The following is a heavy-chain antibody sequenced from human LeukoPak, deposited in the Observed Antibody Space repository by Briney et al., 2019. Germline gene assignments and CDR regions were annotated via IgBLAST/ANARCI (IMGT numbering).Heavy chain of an antibody. Sequence: GASVKVPCKASGGTFSSYAISWVRQAPGQGLEWMGMTNPSRGSTSYAQKFQGGLTMTRDTSTSTVYMELSSLRSEDTAVYYCTRGVQLERRYYNWFDPWGQGTLVTVSS. D-gene: IGHD1-1*01. CDR3: TRGVQLERRYYNWFDP. V-gene: IGHV1-46*01. J-gene: IGHJ5*02. CDR2: TNPSRGST. CDR1: GGTFSSYA.